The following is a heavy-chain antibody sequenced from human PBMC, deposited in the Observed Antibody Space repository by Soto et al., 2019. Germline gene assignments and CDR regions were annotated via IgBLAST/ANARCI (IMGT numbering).Heavy chain of an antibody. V-gene: IGHV3-9*01. Sequence: EVQLVESGGGLVQPGRSLRLSCAAYGFTFDDYAMHWVRQAPGKGLEWGSGISWNSGSIGYADSVKGRFTISRDNAKNSLYLQMNSLRAEDTALYYCAKDLDDGDYGYYYGMDVWGQGTTVTVSS. J-gene: IGHJ6*02. D-gene: IGHD4-17*01. CDR2: ISWNSGSI. CDR1: GFTFDDYA. CDR3: AKDLDDGDYGYYYGMDV.